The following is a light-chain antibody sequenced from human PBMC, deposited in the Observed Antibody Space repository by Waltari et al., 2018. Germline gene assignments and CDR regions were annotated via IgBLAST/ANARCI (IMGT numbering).Light chain of an antibody. CDR2: KSS. CDR1: QSINNW. CDR3: QQYKTYWS. Sequence: DIQMTQSPSTLSASVGDRVSITCRASQSINNWLAWYQHKPGKAPNLLIYKSSSLESGVPSRFSGSGVGTEFTLTISSLQPDDVATYYCQQYKTYWSFGQGTKLEIK. V-gene: IGKV1-5*03. J-gene: IGKJ2*01.